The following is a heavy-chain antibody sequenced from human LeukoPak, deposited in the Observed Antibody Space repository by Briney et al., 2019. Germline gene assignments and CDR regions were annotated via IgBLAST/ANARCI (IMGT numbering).Heavy chain of an antibody. J-gene: IGHJ6*02. CDR1: GGSFSGYY. Sequence: SETLSLTCAVYGGSFSGYYWSWIRQPPGKGLEWIGEINHSGSTNYNPSLKSRVTISVDKSKNQFSLKLSSVTAADTAVYYCARMISAPDYYYYGMDVWGQGTTVTVSS. CDR3: ARMISAPDYYYYGMDV. D-gene: IGHD3/OR15-3a*01. V-gene: IGHV4-34*01. CDR2: INHSGST.